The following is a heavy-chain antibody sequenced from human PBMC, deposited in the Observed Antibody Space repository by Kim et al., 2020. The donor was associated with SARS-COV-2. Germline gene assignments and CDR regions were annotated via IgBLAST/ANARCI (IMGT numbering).Heavy chain of an antibody. CDR3: ARAYCSSTSCYLNWFDP. D-gene: IGHD2-2*01. CDR1: GGSISSYY. J-gene: IGHJ5*02. V-gene: IGHV4-59*01. Sequence: SETLSPTCTVSGGSISSYYWSWIRQPPGKGLEWIGYIYYSGSTNYNPSLKSRVTISVDTSKNQFSLKLSSVTAADTAVYYCARAYCSSTSCYLNWFDPWGQGTLVTVSS. CDR2: IYYSGST.